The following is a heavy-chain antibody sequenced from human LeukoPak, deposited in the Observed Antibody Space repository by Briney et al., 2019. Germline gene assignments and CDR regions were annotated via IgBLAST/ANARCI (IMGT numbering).Heavy chain of an antibody. V-gene: IGHV4-59*01. J-gene: IGHJ6*02. CDR1: GGSISRYY. Sequence: SETLSLTCTVSGGSISRYYWRWIRQPPGKGLEWIGYIYYSGSTNYNPSLKSRVTISVDTSKNQFSLKLSSVTAADTAVYYCARGGDYYYGMDVWGQGTTVTVSS. D-gene: IGHD3-10*01. CDR3: ARGGDYYYGMDV. CDR2: IYYSGST.